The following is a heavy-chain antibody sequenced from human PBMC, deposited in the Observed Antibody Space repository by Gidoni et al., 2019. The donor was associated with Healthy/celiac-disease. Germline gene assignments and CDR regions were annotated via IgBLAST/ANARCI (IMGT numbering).Heavy chain of an antibody. CDR2: IIPIFGTA. D-gene: IGHD3-22*01. V-gene: IGHV1-69*01. Sequence: QVQLVQSGAEVKKPGSSVKVSCKASGGTFSSYAISWVRQAPGQGLEWMGGIIPIFGTANYAQKFQGRVTITADESTSTAYMELSSLRSEDTAVYYCARDPPYYYDSSGYYHDGGAFDIWGQGTMVTVSS. CDR3: ARDPPYYYDSSGYYHDGGAFDI. J-gene: IGHJ3*02. CDR1: GGTFSSYA.